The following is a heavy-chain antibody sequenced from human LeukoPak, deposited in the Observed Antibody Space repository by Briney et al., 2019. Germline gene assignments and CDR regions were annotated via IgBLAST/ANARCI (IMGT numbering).Heavy chain of an antibody. CDR2: ISYDGSNK. V-gene: IGHV3-30*18. Sequence: GRSLRLSCAASGFTFSSYGMHWVRQAPGKGLEWVAVISYDGSNKYYVDSVKGRFTTSRDNSKNTLYLQMNSLRAEDTAVYYCAKGSGWYYYYGMDVWGQGTTVTVSS. J-gene: IGHJ6*02. D-gene: IGHD6-19*01. CDR1: GFTFSSYG. CDR3: AKGSGWYYYYGMDV.